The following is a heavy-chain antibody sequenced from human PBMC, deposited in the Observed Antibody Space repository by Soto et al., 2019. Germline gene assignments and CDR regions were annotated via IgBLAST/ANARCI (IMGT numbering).Heavy chain of an antibody. V-gene: IGHV3-23*01. D-gene: IGHD6-6*01. CDR2: ISISGGST. CDR3: AKVLAARDSFPYYYYMDV. CDR1: GFTFSSYA. Sequence: EVQLLESGGGLVQPGGSLRLSCVASGFTFSSYAMTWVRQAPGKGLEWVSTISISGGSTYYADSVKGRFTISRDNSKNTLYLQMNSLRVEDTAIYYCAKVLAARDSFPYYYYMDVWGTGTTGTVSS. J-gene: IGHJ6*03.